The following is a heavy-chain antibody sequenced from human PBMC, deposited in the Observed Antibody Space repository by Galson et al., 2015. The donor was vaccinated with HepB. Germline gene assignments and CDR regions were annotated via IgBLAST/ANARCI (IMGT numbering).Heavy chain of an antibody. V-gene: IGHV3-49*03. J-gene: IGHJ4*02. Sequence: SLRLSCAASGFTFGDYYMSWFRQAPGKGLEWVGFITSKFYGGTTEYAASVKGRFTISRDDSKNIAYLQMNSLRTDDTAVYYCTKNYDFWSGYYRSPDYFDYRGQGTLVTVSS. D-gene: IGHD3-3*01. CDR1: GFTFGDYY. CDR3: TKNYDFWSGYYRSPDYFDY. CDR2: ITSKFYGGTT.